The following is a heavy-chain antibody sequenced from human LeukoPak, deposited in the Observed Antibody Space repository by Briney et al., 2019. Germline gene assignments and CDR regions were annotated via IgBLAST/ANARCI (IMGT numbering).Heavy chain of an antibody. Sequence: PGGSLRLSCAASGFTFSSYAMHWVRQAPGKGLEYVSAISSNGGSTYYANSVKGRFTIPKDNSRNTLYLQVGSLRAEDMAVYYCAIGSGRYRPPAEYFQHWGQGTLVTVST. CDR1: GFTFSSYA. J-gene: IGHJ1*01. CDR2: ISSNGGST. V-gene: IGHV3-64*01. CDR3: AIGSGRYRPPAEYFQH. D-gene: IGHD1-26*01.